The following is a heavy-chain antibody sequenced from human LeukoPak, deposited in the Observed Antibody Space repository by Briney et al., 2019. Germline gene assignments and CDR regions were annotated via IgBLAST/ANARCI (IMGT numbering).Heavy chain of an antibody. V-gene: IGHV3-23*01. Sequence: GGSLRLSCAASGFNFDNYVMSWVRQTPGKGLEWVSSINGGGGRTYYADSVKGRFTISRDNAKNSLYLQMNSLRAEDTAVYYCARDQWLQSDYYMDVWGKGTTVTVSS. D-gene: IGHD5-18*01. J-gene: IGHJ6*03. CDR2: INGGGGRT. CDR3: ARDQWLQSDYYMDV. CDR1: GFNFDNYV.